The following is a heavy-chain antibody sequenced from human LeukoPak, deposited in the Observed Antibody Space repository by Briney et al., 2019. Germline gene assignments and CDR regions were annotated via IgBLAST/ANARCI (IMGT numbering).Heavy chain of an antibody. J-gene: IGHJ4*02. Sequence: GGSLRLSCAASGFTFSDYCMSWIRQAPGKGLEWVSYINSSGSNIYYADSVKGRFTISRDNAKNSLYLQMNSLRAEDTAVYYCARGYCSGGSCYSGDYFDYWGQGTLVTVPS. CDR1: GFTFSDYC. CDR2: INSSGSNI. V-gene: IGHV3-11*04. D-gene: IGHD2-15*01. CDR3: ARGYCSGGSCYSGDYFDY.